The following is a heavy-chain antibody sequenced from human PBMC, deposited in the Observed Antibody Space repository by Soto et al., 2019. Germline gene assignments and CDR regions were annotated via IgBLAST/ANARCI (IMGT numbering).Heavy chain of an antibody. CDR2: IYYSGST. J-gene: IGHJ4*02. CDR3: ARLGQWLGPVDY. CDR1: GGSISSSSYY. D-gene: IGHD6-19*01. Sequence: QLQLQESGPGLVKPSETLSLTCTVSGGSISSSSYYWGWIRQPPGKGLEWIGSIYYSGSTYYNPSLKSRVTISVDTSKNQFSLKLSFVTAADTAVYYCARLGQWLGPVDYWGQGTLVTVSS. V-gene: IGHV4-39*01.